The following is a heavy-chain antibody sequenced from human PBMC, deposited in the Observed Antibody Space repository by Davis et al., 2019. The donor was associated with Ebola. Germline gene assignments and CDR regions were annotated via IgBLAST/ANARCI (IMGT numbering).Heavy chain of an antibody. V-gene: IGHV4-34*01. CDR2: INHSGRT. CDR1: GGSLSGYY. Sequence: PSETLSLTCAVYGGSLSGYYWTWTRQSPGKGLEWIGEINHSGRTNYNPSLKSRVTITLDTYKNQFSLKLSSVTAAETALYYCAGIRGQWLEDWGQGTLVTVSS. CDR3: AGIRGQWLED. J-gene: IGHJ4*02. D-gene: IGHD6-19*01.